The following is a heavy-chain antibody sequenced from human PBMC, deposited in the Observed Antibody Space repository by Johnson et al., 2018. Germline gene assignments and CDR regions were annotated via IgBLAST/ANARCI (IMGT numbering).Heavy chain of an antibody. CDR1: GFTFNVHD. D-gene: IGHD4-23*01. Sequence: VQLVESGGTLVQPGGSLRLSCAASGFTFNVHDMHWVRQATGKGLQWVAGIDTAGNTYYPDSKKGRFIISREHTKNTLYLQMNGLGVGDTAVYYCARAVTPDAFDVWGQGTKVTVSS. CDR2: IDTAGNT. V-gene: IGHV3-13*01. CDR3: ARAVTPDAFDV. J-gene: IGHJ3*01.